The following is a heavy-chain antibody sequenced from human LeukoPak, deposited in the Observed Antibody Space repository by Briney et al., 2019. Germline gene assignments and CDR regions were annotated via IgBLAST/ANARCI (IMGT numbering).Heavy chain of an antibody. J-gene: IGHJ4*02. CDR2: IYYSGST. D-gene: IGHD1-26*01. V-gene: IGHV4-59*01. CDR1: GGSISSYY. CDR3: ARAYGWELLGDVFDY. Sequence: SSETLSLTCTVSGGSISSYYWGWIRQPPGKGLEWIWYIYYSGSTNYNPSLKSRVTISVDTSKNQFSLKLSSVTAEDTAVYYCARAYGWELLGDVFDYWGQGTLVTVSS.